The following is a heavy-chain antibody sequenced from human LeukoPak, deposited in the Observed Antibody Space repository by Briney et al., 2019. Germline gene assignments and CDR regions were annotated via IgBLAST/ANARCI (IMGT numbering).Heavy chain of an antibody. D-gene: IGHD5-18*01. J-gene: IGHJ4*02. CDR1: GFTFSSYS. Sequence: GGSLRLSCAASGFTFSSYSMNWVRQAPGKGLEWVSSISSSSSYIYYADSVKGRFTISRDNAKNSLYLQMNSLRAEDTAVYYCARDPLHTAMVALDYWGQGTLVTVSS. CDR3: ARDPLHTAMVALDY. CDR2: ISSSSSYI. V-gene: IGHV3-21*01.